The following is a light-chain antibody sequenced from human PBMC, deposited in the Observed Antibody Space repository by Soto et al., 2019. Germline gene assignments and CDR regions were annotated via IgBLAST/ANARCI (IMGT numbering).Light chain of an antibody. V-gene: IGKV3-15*01. Sequence: EIVMTQSPATLSVSPEERATLSCRASQRISNNLVWFQQRAGQTPRLLIYGASTRATGFPARFSGSGSGTDFTLSISSLQSEDFAVYYCQQYNDWPWTFGQGTKVEIK. J-gene: IGKJ1*01. CDR2: GAS. CDR1: QRISNN. CDR3: QQYNDWPWT.